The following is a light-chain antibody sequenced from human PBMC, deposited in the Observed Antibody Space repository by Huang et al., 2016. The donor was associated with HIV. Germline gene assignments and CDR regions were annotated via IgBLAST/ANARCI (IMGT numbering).Light chain of an antibody. CDR1: RHIYSY. J-gene: IGKJ3*01. Sequence: DIQMTQSPSSLSASIGDRVTITCRASRHIYSYLNWYQHRPGKAPKLLSDDAANLEVGVPSRFSGSGSGRNFTLIISSLQPEDFATYYCQQYDSLPRTFGPGTKV. CDR2: DAA. V-gene: IGKV1-33*01. CDR3: QQYDSLPRT.